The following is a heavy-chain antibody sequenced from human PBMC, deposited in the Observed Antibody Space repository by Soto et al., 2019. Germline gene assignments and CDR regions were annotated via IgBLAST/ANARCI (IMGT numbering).Heavy chain of an antibody. V-gene: IGHV1-3*01. CDR2: INAGNGNT. Sequence: QVQLVQSGAEVKKPGASVKVSCKASGYTFTSYAMHWVRQAPGQRFEWMGGINAGNGNTKYSKNFQGRVTFTRDTAASTAYMELSSLRSEDTAVYYCARGDYGDFGSGYWGQGTLVTVSS. CDR1: GYTFTSYA. D-gene: IGHD4-17*01. CDR3: ARGDYGDFGSGY. J-gene: IGHJ4*02.